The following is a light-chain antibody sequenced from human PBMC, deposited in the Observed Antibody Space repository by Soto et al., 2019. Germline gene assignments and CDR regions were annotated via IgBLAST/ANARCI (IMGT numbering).Light chain of an antibody. J-gene: IGLJ2*01. CDR1: SSDVGGYNC. V-gene: IGLV2-14*01. Sequence: QSVLTQPASVSGSPGQSITISCTGTSSDVGGYNCVSWYQQHPGKAPKLMIYEVSNRPSGLSNRFSGSKSGNTASLTISGLQAEDEADYYCSSCTNSNTVVFGGGTKVTVL. CDR3: SSCTNSNTVV. CDR2: EVS.